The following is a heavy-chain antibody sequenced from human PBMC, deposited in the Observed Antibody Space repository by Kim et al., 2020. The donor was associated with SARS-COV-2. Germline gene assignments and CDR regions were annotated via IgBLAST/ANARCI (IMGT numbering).Heavy chain of an antibody. J-gene: IGHJ6*02. Sequence: SVKGRFTISRHNAKNSRYLQMNSLRAEDTAVYYCARGRPYYDIYYGMDVWGQGTTVTVSS. CDR3: ARGRPYYDIYYGMDV. D-gene: IGHD3-9*01. V-gene: IGHV3-21*01.